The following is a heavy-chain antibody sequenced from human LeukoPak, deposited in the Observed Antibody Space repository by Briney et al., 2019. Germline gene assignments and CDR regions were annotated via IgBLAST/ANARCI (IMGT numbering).Heavy chain of an antibody. CDR3: ATDRNSGKYYDY. CDR1: GFTFSSYS. CDR2: ISSSSSYI. J-gene: IGHJ4*02. Sequence: GGSLRLSCAASGFTFSSYSMNWVRQAPGKGLEWVSSISSSSSYIYYADSVKGRFTISRDNAKNSLYLQMNSLRAEDTAVYYCATDRNSGKYYDYWGQGTLVTVSS. D-gene: IGHD1-26*01. V-gene: IGHV3-21*01.